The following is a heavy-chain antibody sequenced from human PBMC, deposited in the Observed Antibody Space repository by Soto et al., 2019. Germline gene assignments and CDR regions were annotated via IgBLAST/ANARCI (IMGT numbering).Heavy chain of an antibody. CDR2: INPSGGST. CDR1: GYTFTSYY. V-gene: IGHV1-46*01. J-gene: IGHJ6*02. Sequence: EASVKVSCKASGYTFTSYYMHWVRQAPGQGLEWMGIINPSGGSTSYAQKFQGRVTMTRDTSTSTVYMELSSLRSEDTAVYYCARDKAAGTDYYGMDVWGQGTTVTVSS. D-gene: IGHD6-13*01. CDR3: ARDKAAGTDYYGMDV.